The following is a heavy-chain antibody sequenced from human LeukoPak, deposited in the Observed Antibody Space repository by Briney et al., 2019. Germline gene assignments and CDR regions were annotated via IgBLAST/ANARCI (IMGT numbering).Heavy chain of an antibody. V-gene: IGHV4-34*01. CDR1: GGSFSGYY. CDR3: ARPPRERDGYNRKFDY. D-gene: IGHD5-24*01. CDR2: ISHSGST. Sequence: PSETLSLTCAVYGGSFSGYYRSWIRQPPGKGLEWIGEISHSGSTNYNPSLKSRVTISVDTSKNQFSLKLSSVTAADTAVYYCARPPRERDGYNRKFDYWGQGTLVTVSS. J-gene: IGHJ4*02.